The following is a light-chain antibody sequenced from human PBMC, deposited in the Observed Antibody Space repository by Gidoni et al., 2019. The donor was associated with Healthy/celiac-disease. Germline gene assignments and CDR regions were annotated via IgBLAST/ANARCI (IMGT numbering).Light chain of an antibody. CDR1: QDISNY. J-gene: IGKJ4*01. V-gene: IGKV1-33*01. Sequence: DIQMTQSPSSLSASVGDRVTNTCQARQDISNYLNWYQQKPGKAPKLLIYDASNLETGVPSRFSGSGSGTDFTFTISSLQPEDIATYYCQQYDNLPLTFGGGTKVEIK. CDR2: DAS. CDR3: QQYDNLPLT.